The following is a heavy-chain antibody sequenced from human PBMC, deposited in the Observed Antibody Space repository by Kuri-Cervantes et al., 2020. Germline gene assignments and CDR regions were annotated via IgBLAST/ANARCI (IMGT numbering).Heavy chain of an antibody. D-gene: IGHD2-2*01. V-gene: IGHV1-69*13. CDR3: ARDQGGYCSSTSCPRREFDY. CDR2: IIPIFGTA. Sequence: SVKVSCKASGGTFSSYAISWVRQAPGRGLEWMGGIIPIFGTANYAQKFQGRVTITADESTSTAYMELSSLRSEDTAVYYCARDQGGYCSSTSCPRREFDYWGQGTLVTVSS. J-gene: IGHJ4*02. CDR1: GGTFSSYA.